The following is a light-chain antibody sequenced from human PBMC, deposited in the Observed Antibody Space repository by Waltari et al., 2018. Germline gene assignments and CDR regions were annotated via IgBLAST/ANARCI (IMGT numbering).Light chain of an antibody. J-gene: IGLJ2*01. V-gene: IGLV2-14*03. CDR1: SSYVGGFDY. CDR2: DVN. Sequence: QSALTQPASVSGSPGQSITISCTGTSSYVGGFDYVSWYQQHPNQAPKLLIYDVNNPPSGVFNRFSGSKSGNTASLTISGLQAEDEADYYCSSYTSRNTLLFGGGTKLTAL. CDR3: SSYTSRNTLL.